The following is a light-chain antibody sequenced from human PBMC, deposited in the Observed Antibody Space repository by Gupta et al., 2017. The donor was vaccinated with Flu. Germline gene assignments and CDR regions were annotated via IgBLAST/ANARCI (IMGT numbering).Light chain of an antibody. CDR1: QSIFYRSNKKNY. CDR3: EQEYNTMST. CDR2: WAS. Sequence: DIVMTHSPDSLAVSLGDRATINCKSSQSIFYRSNKKNYLAWYQQKPGQPPKLLIYWASTRESGVPDRFSGRGSETDFTLTISSRQAEDVAVYYCEQEYNTMSTFGQGTKLDIK. V-gene: IGKV4-1*01. J-gene: IGKJ2*01.